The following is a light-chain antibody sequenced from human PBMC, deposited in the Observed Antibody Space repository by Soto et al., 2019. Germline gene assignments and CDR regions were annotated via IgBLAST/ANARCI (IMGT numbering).Light chain of an antibody. CDR3: QQFDSDPLT. V-gene: IGKV1-9*01. CDR1: QGISSY. J-gene: IGKJ2*01. Sequence: IQLTQSPSSLSASVGDRVTITCRASQGISSYLAWYQQTPGKAPKLLIYAASTLQSGVPSRFSGSGSGTDFTLTISSLQPEDFATYYCQQFDSDPLTFGQGTK. CDR2: AAS.